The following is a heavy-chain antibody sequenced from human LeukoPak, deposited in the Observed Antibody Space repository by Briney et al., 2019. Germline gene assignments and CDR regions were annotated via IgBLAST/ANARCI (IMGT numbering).Heavy chain of an antibody. CDR3: ARVPRYDSSGYYSLPPDY. V-gene: IGHV1-3*04. CDR1: GYTFTNYG. D-gene: IGHD3-22*01. Sequence: ASVKVSCKTSGYTFTNYGMHWVRQAPRQSLEWMGWINTGNGNTKSSQKFQDRVALTRDTSASTAYMELRSLRSDDTAVYYCARVPRYDSSGYYSLPPDYWAREPWSPSPQ. J-gene: IGHJ4*02. CDR2: INTGNGNT.